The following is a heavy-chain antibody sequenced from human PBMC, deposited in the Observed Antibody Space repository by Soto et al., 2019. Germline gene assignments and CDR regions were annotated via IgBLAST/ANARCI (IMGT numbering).Heavy chain of an antibody. V-gene: IGHV3-23*01. CDR2: ISGSGGST. D-gene: IGHD3-10*01. CDR3: AKDRVYYGSGKGAFDI. J-gene: IGHJ3*02. Sequence: HPGGSLRLSCAASGFTFSSYAMSWVRQAPGKGLEWVSAISGSGGSTYYADSVKGRFTISRDNSKNTLYLQMNSLRAEDTAVYYCAKDRVYYGSGKGAFDIWGQGTMVTVSS. CDR1: GFTFSSYA.